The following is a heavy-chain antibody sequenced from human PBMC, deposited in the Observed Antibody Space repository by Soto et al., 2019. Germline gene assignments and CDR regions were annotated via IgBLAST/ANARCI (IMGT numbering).Heavy chain of an antibody. CDR3: AKDLGRYFDWLVYYYGMDV. D-gene: IGHD3-9*01. CDR2: ISYDGSNK. Sequence: GGSLRLSCAASGFTFSSYGMHWVRQAPCKGLEWVAVISYDGSNKYYADSVKGRFTISRDNSKNTLYLQMNSLRAEDTAVYYCAKDLGRYFDWLVYYYGMDVWGQGTTVTVSS. J-gene: IGHJ6*02. CDR1: GFTFSSYG. V-gene: IGHV3-30*18.